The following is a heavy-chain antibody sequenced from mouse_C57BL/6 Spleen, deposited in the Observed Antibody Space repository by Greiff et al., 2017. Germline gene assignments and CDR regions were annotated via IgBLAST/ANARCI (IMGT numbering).Heavy chain of an antibody. D-gene: IGHD1-1*01. CDR2: IYPGDGDT. CDR3: AILTTVVATKAMDD. Sequence: QVQLQPSGAELVNPGASVKISCKASGYAFSSYWMNWVKQRPGKGLEWSGQIYPGDGDTNYNGKFKGQATLTADKSSSTAYMQLSSLNSEDAAVYFCAILTTVVATKAMDDWGQGTSVTVAS. V-gene: IGHV1-80*01. CDR1: GYAFSSYW. J-gene: IGHJ4*01.